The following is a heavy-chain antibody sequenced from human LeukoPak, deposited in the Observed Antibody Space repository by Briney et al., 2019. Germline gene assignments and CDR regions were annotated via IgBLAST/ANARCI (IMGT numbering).Heavy chain of an antibody. CDR2: ITGSGGTT. CDR1: GFTFTSYA. Sequence: GGSLRLSCAASGFTFTSYAMNWVRQAPGKGLEWVSSITGSGGTTHYADSVKGRFTISSDKSKNTLFLQMKSLRVEDTAIYYCAKDIGGNSGTLDYWGQGALVTVSS. CDR3: AKDIGGNSGTLDY. V-gene: IGHV3-23*01. J-gene: IGHJ4*02. D-gene: IGHD2-21*02.